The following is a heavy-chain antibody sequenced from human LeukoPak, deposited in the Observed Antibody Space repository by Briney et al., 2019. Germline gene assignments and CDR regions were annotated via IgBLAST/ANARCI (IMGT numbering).Heavy chain of an antibody. CDR1: GFTFSSYG. J-gene: IGHJ6*02. CDR3: ARESFQTAMAYYYGMDV. D-gene: IGHD5-18*01. Sequence: PGRSLRLSCAASGFTFSSYGMHWVRQAPGKGLEWVAVIRYDGSNKYYADSVKGRFTISRDNSKNTLYLQMNSLRAEDTAVYYCARESFQTAMAYYYGMDVWGQGTTVTVSS. CDR2: IRYDGSNK. V-gene: IGHV3-33*01.